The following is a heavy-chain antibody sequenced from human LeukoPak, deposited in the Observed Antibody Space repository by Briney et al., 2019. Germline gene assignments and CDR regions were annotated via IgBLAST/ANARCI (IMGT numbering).Heavy chain of an antibody. J-gene: IGHJ4*02. D-gene: IGHD4-23*01. CDR2: INPNSGGT. V-gene: IGHV1-2*02. Sequence: GASVKVSCKASGYTFISYDINWVRQVTGQGLEWMGWINPNSGGTNYAQKFQGRVTMTRDTSISTAYMELSRLRSDDTAVYYCARDTPIYGGKENFDYWGQGTLVTVSS. CDR1: GYTFISYD. CDR3: ARDTPIYGGKENFDY.